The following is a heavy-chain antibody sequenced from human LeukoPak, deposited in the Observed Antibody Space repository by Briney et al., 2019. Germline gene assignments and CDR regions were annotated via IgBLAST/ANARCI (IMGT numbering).Heavy chain of an antibody. CDR3: ARDSTQRYYYDSSGYYYGVDY. D-gene: IGHD3-22*01. CDR2: INPNSGGT. Sequence: GASVKVSCKASGYTFTGYYMHWMRQAPGQGLEWMGRINPNSGGTNYAQKFQGRVTMTRDTSISTAYMELSRLRSDDTAVYYCARDSTQRYYYDSSGYYYGVDYWGQGTLVTVSS. CDR1: GYTFTGYY. V-gene: IGHV1-2*06. J-gene: IGHJ4*02.